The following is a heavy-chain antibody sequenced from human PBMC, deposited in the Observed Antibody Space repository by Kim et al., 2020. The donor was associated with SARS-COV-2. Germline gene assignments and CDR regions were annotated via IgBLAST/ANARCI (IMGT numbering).Heavy chain of an antibody. CDR1: GGSISSRSYF. Sequence: SETLSLTCTVSGGSISSRSYFWGWVRQPPGKGLEYIGNIFYTGTIYYSPSLKSRLTISVDTSKTQFSLELRSVTAADTAVYFCARLSLGYGDYGWFDPWGQGIPVTVSS. V-gene: IGHV4-39*01. J-gene: IGHJ5*02. CDR3: ARLSLGYGDYGWFDP. D-gene: IGHD4-17*01. CDR2: IFYTGTI.